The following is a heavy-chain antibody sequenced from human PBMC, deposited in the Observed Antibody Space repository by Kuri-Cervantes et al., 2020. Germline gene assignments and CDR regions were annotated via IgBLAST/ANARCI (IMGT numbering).Heavy chain of an antibody. CDR3: ARSGGVSGPFDY. CDR2: IYYSGST. J-gene: IGHJ4*02. V-gene: IGHV4-59*08. CDR1: GGSISSYY. Sequence: SETLSLTCTVPGGSISSYYWSWIRQPPGKGLEWIGYIYYSGSTNYNPSLESRVTISVDTSKNQFSLKLSSVTAADTAVYYCARSGGVSGPFDYWGQGTLVTVSS. D-gene: IGHD6-19*01.